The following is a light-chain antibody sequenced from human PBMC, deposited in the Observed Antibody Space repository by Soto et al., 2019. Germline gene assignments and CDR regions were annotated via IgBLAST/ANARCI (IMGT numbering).Light chain of an antibody. CDR1: QSIRGD. CDR3: QQCNNWPWT. CDR2: GTS. J-gene: IGKJ1*01. Sequence: TQPPGTLSASPGERVILSCRASQSIRGDLAWFQHKPGRSPRLHIYGTSTRASGVPDRFSGSGSGTDFTLTINSLQSEDFAVYFCQQCNNWPWTFGPGTTLE. V-gene: IGKV3-15*01.